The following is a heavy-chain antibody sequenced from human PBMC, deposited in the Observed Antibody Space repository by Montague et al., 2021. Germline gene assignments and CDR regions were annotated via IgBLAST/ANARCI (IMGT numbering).Heavy chain of an antibody. Sequence: SLRLSCAASGFTFSYYSMLWVRQAPGQGLQWVSSIASSSSYIFYXDSLKGRFTISRDNAKNSLSLQINGLRADDTGVYYCARYEVASSRSSIDYWGRGTLVTVSS. CDR2: IASSSSYI. CDR3: ARYEVASSRSSIDY. V-gene: IGHV3-21*01. J-gene: IGHJ4*02. CDR1: GFTFSYYS. D-gene: IGHD6-6*01.